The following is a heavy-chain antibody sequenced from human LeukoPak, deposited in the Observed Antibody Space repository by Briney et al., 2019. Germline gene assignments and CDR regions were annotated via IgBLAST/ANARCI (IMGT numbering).Heavy chain of an antibody. CDR2: IYSGGST. Sequence: GGSLRLSCAASGFTVSSNYMSWVRQAPGKGLEWVSVIYSGGSTYYADSVKGRFTISRDNSKNTLYLQMNSLRAEGTAVYYCARAYSSSWSDYYYGMDVWGQGTTVTVSS. D-gene: IGHD6-13*01. J-gene: IGHJ6*02. CDR1: GFTVSSNY. CDR3: ARAYSSSWSDYYYGMDV. V-gene: IGHV3-53*01.